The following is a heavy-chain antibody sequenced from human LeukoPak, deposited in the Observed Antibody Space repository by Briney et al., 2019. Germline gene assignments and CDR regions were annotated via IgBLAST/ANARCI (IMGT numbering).Heavy chain of an antibody. J-gene: IGHJ4*02. CDR1: GGSISSSSYY. Sequence: PSETLSLTCTVSGGSISSSSYYWGWIRQPPGKGLEWIGSIYYSGSTYYNPSLKSRVTISVDTSKNQFSLKLSSVTAADTAVYYCARHIPDYVTDYWGQGTLVTVSS. V-gene: IGHV4-39*01. CDR2: IYYSGST. D-gene: IGHD4-17*01. CDR3: ARHIPDYVTDY.